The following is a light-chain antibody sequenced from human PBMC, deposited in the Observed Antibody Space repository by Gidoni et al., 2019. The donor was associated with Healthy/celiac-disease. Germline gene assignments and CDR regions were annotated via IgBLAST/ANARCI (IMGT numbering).Light chain of an antibody. CDR3: AAWDDSLNGPV. J-gene: IGLJ2*01. CDR1: SSNIGSNT. Sequence: QSVMTQPPSASGNRGQRVTISCSGSSSNIGSNTVNWYQHLPGTAPKRLIYSNNQRPSGVLDRFSGSKSGTSASLAISGLQSEDEADYYCAAWDDSLNGPVFGGGTKLTVL. V-gene: IGLV1-44*01. CDR2: SNN.